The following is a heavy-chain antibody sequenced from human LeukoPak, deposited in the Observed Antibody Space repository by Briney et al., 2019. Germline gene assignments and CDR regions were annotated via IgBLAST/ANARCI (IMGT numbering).Heavy chain of an antibody. CDR3: ATWHYYDSSGYFN. D-gene: IGHD3-22*01. CDR2: INPSSGGT. CDR1: GCTFTGCY. J-gene: IGHJ4*02. Sequence: ASVKVSCKASGCTFTGCYMHWVRQAPGPGLEWMGWINPSSGGTNYAQKFQGRVTMTRDTSISTAYMELSRLRSDDTAVYYCATWHYYDSSGYFNWGQGTPVTVSS. V-gene: IGHV1-2*02.